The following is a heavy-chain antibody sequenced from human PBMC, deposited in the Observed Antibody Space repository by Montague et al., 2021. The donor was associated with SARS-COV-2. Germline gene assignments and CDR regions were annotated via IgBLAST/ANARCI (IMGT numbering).Heavy chain of an antibody. D-gene: IGHD3-16*02. CDR3: ARALIMITFGGVIAHWFDP. CDR2: INYSGIT. Sequence: SETLSLTCTVSGGSISSDYWSWIRQPPGKGLEWIGYINYSGITTYNPSLQSRVTILVDTSKNQFSLKLSSVTAADTAVYYCARALIMITFGGVIAHWFDPWGQGTLVTVSS. J-gene: IGHJ5*02. V-gene: IGHV4-59*12. CDR1: GGSISSDY.